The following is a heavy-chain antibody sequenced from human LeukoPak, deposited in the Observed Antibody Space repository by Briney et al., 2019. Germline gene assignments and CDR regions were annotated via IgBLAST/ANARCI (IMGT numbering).Heavy chain of an antibody. CDR1: GGSFSGYY. J-gene: IGHJ5*02. CDR2: INHSGST. Sequence: SETLSLTCAVYGGSFSGYYWSWIRQPPGKGLEWIGEINHSGSTNYNPSLKSRVTISVDTSKNQFSLKLSSVTAADTAVYYCARGKAAAGNSLWFDPWGREPWSPSPQ. CDR3: ARGKAAAGNSLWFDP. D-gene: IGHD6-13*01. V-gene: IGHV4-34*01.